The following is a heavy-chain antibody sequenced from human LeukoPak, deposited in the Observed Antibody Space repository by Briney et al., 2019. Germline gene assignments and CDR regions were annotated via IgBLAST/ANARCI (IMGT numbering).Heavy chain of an antibody. J-gene: IGHJ4*02. V-gene: IGHV3-53*01. Sequence: PRGSLRLSCTVSGFTLSSNSMSWVRQAPGKGLEWVSFIYNAGSTHYSDSVKGRFTISIDNYKSTLYLQMNSLRAEDTGVYYCARRAGAYTHPYDYWGQGTLVTVSS. D-gene: IGHD3-16*01. CDR1: GFTLSSNS. CDR2: IYNAGST. CDR3: ARRAGAYTHPYDY.